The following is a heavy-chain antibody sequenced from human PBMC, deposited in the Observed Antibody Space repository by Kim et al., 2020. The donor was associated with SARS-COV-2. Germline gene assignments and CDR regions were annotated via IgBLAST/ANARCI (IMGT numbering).Heavy chain of an antibody. CDR3: TTEKKRYNCWSGYGTGVDY. D-gene: IGHD3-3*01. J-gene: IGHJ4*02. V-gene: IGHV3-15*01. CDR1: GFTFSEAW. Sequence: GGSLRLSCAASGFTFSEAWMGWVRQASGKGLEWVGHIKSKSDGETKNSPALVKGRFAIPRDDSKNMLYLQMNSLKTEDTAVYYCTTEKKRYNCWSGYGTGVDYWGRGTLVTVSS. CDR2: IKSKSDGETK.